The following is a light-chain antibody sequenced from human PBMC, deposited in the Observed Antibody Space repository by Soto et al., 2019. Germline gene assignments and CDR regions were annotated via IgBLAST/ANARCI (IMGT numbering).Light chain of an antibody. V-gene: IGLV2-11*01. Sequence: QSVLTQPHSVSGSPGQSVTISCTGTSSDVGGYSYVSWYQQHPGKAPELIIYDVTERPSGVPDRFSGSKSGNTASLTISGLQAEDEADYYCSSYTGSYSYVFGIGTKATVL. CDR2: DVT. CDR1: SSDVGGYSY. J-gene: IGLJ1*01. CDR3: SSYTGSYSYV.